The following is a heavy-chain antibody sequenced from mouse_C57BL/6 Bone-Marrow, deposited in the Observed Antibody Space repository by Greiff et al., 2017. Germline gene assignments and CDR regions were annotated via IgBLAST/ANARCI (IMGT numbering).Heavy chain of an antibody. J-gene: IGHJ1*03. CDR1: GYTFTSYW. V-gene: IGHV1-59*01. CDR3: ARWGAWDYDDGDWYFEV. D-gene: IGHD2-4*01. CDR2: IDPSDSYT. Sequence: QVQLQQPGAELVRPGTSVKLSCKASGYTFTSYWMHWVKQRPGQGLEWIGVIDPSDSYTNYNQKFKGKATLTVDTSSSTAYMQLSSLTSEDSAVYYCARWGAWDYDDGDWYFEVWGTGTTVTVSS.